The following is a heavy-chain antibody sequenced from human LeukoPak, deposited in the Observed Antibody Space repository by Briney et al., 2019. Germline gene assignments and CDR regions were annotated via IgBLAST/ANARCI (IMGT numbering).Heavy chain of an antibody. CDR1: GDSVPSNSAA. D-gene: IGHD1-1*01. CDR2: TYYRSKWYN. Sequence: SQTLCLTCAISGDSVPSNSAAWNWIRQSPSRGLEWLGRTYYRSKWYNDYAVSVKSRITINPDTSKNQFSLQLNSVTPEDTAVYYCARGVQLSRYFDLWGRGTLVTVSS. CDR3: ARGVQLSRYFDL. V-gene: IGHV6-1*01. J-gene: IGHJ2*01.